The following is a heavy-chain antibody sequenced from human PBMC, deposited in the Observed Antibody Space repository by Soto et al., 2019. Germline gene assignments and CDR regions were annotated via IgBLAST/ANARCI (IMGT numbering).Heavy chain of an antibody. CDR2: ISAYNGNT. J-gene: IGHJ6*02. CDR1: GYTFTSYG. V-gene: IGHV1-18*01. D-gene: IGHD3-10*01. CDR3: ARDETTVLWFGELQEYYYGMDV. Sequence: ASVKVSCKASGYTFTSYGISWVRQAPGQGLEWMGWISAYNGNTNYAQKLQGRVTMTTDTSTSTAYMELRSLRSDDTAVYYCARDETTVLWFGELQEYYYGMDVWGQGTTVTVSS.